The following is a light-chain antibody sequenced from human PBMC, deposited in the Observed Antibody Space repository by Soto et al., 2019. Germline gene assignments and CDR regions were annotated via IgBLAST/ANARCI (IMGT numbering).Light chain of an antibody. Sequence: EVVMTQSPATLSGSPGERATLSCRGSESVSSNLAWYQQRPGQAPRLVIYGASTRATGIPARFSGGGSATEFTLTVSSLKSEDFAVYYCQQYNSWHPITFGQGTRLEIK. V-gene: IGKV3-15*01. J-gene: IGKJ5*01. CDR2: GAS. CDR1: ESVSSN. CDR3: QQYNSWHPIT.